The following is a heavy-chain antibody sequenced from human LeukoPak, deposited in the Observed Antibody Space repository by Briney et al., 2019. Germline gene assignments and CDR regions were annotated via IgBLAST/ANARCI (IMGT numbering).Heavy chain of an antibody. CDR1: GFTFNNYG. V-gene: IGHV3-30*18. D-gene: IGHD2-2*01. Sequence: RAGKSLRLSCAASGFTFNNYGMHWVRQAPGKGLEWVAVISYDGRNKHYPDSVKGRFTISRDISTDTLWLQMDSLRTEDTAVYYCAKGPLRGTAAAIDYWGQGTLVTVSS. CDR3: AKGPLRGTAAAIDY. J-gene: IGHJ4*02. CDR2: ISYDGRNK.